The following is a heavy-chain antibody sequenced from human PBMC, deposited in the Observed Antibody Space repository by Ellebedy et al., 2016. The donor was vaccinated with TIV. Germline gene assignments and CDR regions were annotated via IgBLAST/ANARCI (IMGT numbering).Heavy chain of an antibody. V-gene: IGHV3-66*01. CDR2: IYSGGST. CDR1: GFTFSSYA. CDR3: ARDATYCSSTSCYGWNWFDP. J-gene: IGHJ5*02. D-gene: IGHD2-2*01. Sequence: PGGSLRLSCAASGFTFSSYAMSWVRQAPGKGLEWVSVIYSGGSTYYPDSVKGRFTISRDNSKNTLYLQINSLRAEDTAVYYCARDATYCSSTSCYGWNWFDPWGQGTLVTVSS.